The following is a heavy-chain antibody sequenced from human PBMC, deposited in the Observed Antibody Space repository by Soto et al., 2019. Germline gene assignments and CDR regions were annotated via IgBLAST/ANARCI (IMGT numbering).Heavy chain of an antibody. Sequence: GTLSLTCAVYGGSFSGYYWSWIRQPPGKGLEWIGEINHSGSTNYNPSLKSRVTISVDTSKNQFSLKLSSVTAADTAVYYCARAGTTRENWFDPWGQGTLVTV. V-gene: IGHV4-34*01. CDR2: INHSGST. CDR3: ARAGTTRENWFDP. CDR1: GGSFSGYY. D-gene: IGHD2-2*01. J-gene: IGHJ5*02.